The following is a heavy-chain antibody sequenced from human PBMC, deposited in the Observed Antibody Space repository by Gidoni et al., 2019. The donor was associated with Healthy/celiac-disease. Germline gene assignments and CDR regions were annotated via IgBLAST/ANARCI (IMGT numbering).Heavy chain of an antibody. Sequence: QVQLVESGGGLVKPGGSLRLSCAASGFPFSDYYMSWIRQAPGKGLEGVSYISSSGSTRYYADSVKGRFTISRDNAKNSLYLQMNSLRAEDTAVYYCAREDRIIVVVPAATLFDYWGQGTLVTVSS. CDR3: AREDRIIVVVPAATLFDY. D-gene: IGHD2-2*01. J-gene: IGHJ4*02. CDR1: GFPFSDYY. CDR2: ISSSGSTR. V-gene: IGHV3-11*01.